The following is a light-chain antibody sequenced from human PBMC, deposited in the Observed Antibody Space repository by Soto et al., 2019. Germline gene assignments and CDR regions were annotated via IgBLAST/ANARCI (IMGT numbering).Light chain of an antibody. CDR2: EAS. Sequence: IVLTQSPATLYLSPRERATLYCMASHGINRHLAWYRQKPGQAPRLLIYEASNRATGIPARFSGSGSGTDFTLTISSLEPEDFATYYCQQYNRYRWTFGQGTKVDI. J-gene: IGKJ1*01. CDR3: QQYNRYRWT. V-gene: IGKV3-11*01. CDR1: HGINRH.